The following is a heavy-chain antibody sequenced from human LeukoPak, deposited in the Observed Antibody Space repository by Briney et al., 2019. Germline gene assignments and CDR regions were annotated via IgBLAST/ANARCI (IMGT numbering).Heavy chain of an antibody. D-gene: IGHD4-11*01. CDR1: GGSFSGYY. CDR2: INHSGST. V-gene: IGHV4-34*01. J-gene: IGHJ6*03. Sequence: SETLSLTCAVYGGSFSGYYWSWIRQPPGKGLEWIGEINHSGSTNYNPSLKGRVTLSADTSKNQFSLKLSSVTAADTAVYYCARGSSYSKAGMDVWGKGTTVTVSS. CDR3: ARGSSYSKAGMDV.